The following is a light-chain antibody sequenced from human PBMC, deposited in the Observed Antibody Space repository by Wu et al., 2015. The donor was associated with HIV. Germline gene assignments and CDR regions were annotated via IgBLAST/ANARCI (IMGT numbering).Light chain of an antibody. CDR3: QQYYSYPQT. J-gene: IGKJ1*01. V-gene: IGKV1-8*01. CDR1: QGISSY. Sequence: IQMTQSPSSLSASVGDRVTITCRASQGISSYLAWYQQKPGKAPKLLIYAASTLQSGVPSRFSGSGSGTDFTLTISCLQSEDFATYYCQQYYSYPQTFGQGTKVEIK. CDR2: AAS.